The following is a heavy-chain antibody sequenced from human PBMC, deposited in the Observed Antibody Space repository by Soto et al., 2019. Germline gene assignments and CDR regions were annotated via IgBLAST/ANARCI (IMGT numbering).Heavy chain of an antibody. CDR2: IYYSGNT. CDR3: ARDFCGGDCSDDYYYYAMDV. Sequence: PSETLSLTCTFSCGSVSSRSHYWSWIRQPPGKGPEWIGYIYYSGNTKYNPSLRSRVTISVDTSKNQFSLKVSSVTAADTAIYYCARDFCGGDCSDDYYYYAMDVWGQGTTVTVSS. CDR1: CGSVSSRSHY. V-gene: IGHV4-61*01. D-gene: IGHD2-21*02. J-gene: IGHJ6*02.